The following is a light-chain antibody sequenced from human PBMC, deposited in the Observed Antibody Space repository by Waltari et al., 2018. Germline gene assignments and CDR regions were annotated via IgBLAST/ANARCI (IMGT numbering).Light chain of an antibody. V-gene: IGKV4-1*01. J-gene: IGKJ2*01. Sequence: DIVMTQSPDSLAVSLGERATINCKSSQSVLYSSNNRNYLAWYQQKPGQPPRLPIYWASTRESGVPDRFSGSGSGTEFTLTISSLQAEDVAVYYCQQYYGTPPYTFGQGTKLEIK. CDR3: QQYYGTPPYT. CDR1: QSVLYSSNNRNY. CDR2: WAS.